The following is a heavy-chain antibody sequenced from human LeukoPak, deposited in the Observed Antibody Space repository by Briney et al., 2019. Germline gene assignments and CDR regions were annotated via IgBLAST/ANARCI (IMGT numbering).Heavy chain of an antibody. Sequence: GGSLRLSCAASGFTFSSYAMHWVRQAPGKGLEWVAVISHDGNNKYNADSVKGRFTISRDNSKNSLYLQMNTLRAEDTAVYYCVRDLDLGGYSSFEYWGQGTLVTVSS. D-gene: IGHD4-23*01. CDR2: ISHDGNNK. CDR1: GFTFSSYA. CDR3: VRDLDLGGYSSFEY. V-gene: IGHV3-30-3*01. J-gene: IGHJ4*02.